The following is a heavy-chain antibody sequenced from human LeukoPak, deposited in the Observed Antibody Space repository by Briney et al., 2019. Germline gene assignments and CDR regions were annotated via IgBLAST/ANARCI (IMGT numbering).Heavy chain of an antibody. Sequence: PSETLSLTCTVSGGSISSGSYYWSWIRQPAGRGLEWIGRIYTSGSTNYNPSLKSRVTISVDTSKNQFSLKLSSVTAADTAVYYCARHTSRAGGLYWGQGTLVTVSS. J-gene: IGHJ4*02. CDR1: GGSISSGSYY. CDR3: ARHTSRAGGLY. D-gene: IGHD6-13*01. CDR2: IYTSGST. V-gene: IGHV4-61*02.